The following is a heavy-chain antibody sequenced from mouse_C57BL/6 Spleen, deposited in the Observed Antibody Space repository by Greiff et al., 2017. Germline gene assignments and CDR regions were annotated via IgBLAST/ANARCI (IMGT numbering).Heavy chain of an antibody. V-gene: IGHV5-4*03. D-gene: IGHD1-1*01. Sequence: EVKLVESGGGLVKPGGSLKLSCAASGFTFSSYAMSWVRQTPEKRLEWVATISDGGSYTYYPDNVKGRFTISRDNAKKNLYLQMSHLKSEDTAMYYCARATYGSGCPYYFDYWGQGTTLTVSS. CDR2: ISDGGSYT. CDR1: GFTFSSYA. J-gene: IGHJ2*01. CDR3: ARATYGSGCPYYFDY.